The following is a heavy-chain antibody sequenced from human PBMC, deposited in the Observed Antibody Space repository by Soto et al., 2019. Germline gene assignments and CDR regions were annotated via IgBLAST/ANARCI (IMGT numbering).Heavy chain of an antibody. D-gene: IGHD6-19*01. CDR3: TRQTDAVQWLVVPTDYNFDY. J-gene: IGHJ4*02. Sequence: EGQLVESGGGLVQPGGSLKLSCAASGFTFGGSAMHWVRQASGKGLEWVGHIRSKTNSYATAYAESVKGRFTISRDDSMNTAYLQMNSLKTEDTAVYFCTRQTDAVQWLVVPTDYNFDYWGQVTLVTVSS. CDR2: IRSKTNSYAT. CDR1: GFTFGGSA. V-gene: IGHV3-73*02.